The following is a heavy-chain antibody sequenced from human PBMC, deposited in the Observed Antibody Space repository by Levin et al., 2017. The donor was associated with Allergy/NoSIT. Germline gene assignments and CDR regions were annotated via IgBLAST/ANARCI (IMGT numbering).Heavy chain of an antibody. Sequence: SCAASGFTFSDHYMDWVRQAPGKGLEWVGRTRNKANGYTTEYAASVKGRFTISRDDSKDSLYLQMNSLKTEDTAMYYCARDRGSGSYFLDAFDMWGQGTMVTVSS. CDR3: ARDRGSGSYFLDAFDM. J-gene: IGHJ3*02. CDR1: GFTFSDHY. V-gene: IGHV3-72*01. CDR2: TRNKANGYTT. D-gene: IGHD3-10*01.